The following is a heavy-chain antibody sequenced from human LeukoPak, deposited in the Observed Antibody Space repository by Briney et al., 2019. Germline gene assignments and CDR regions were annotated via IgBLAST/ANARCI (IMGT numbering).Heavy chain of an antibody. D-gene: IGHD3-3*01. Sequence: PSETLSLTCTVSGVSISNGGYYWSWIRQHPGKGLEWIGYVYYSGSTFYNPSLKSRVTMSVGTSKNQFSLKLNSVTAADTAVYYCARAGDFWSGSNEIDYWGQGTLVTVSS. V-gene: IGHV4-31*03. J-gene: IGHJ4*02. CDR3: ARAGDFWSGSNEIDY. CDR2: VYYSGST. CDR1: GVSISNGGYY.